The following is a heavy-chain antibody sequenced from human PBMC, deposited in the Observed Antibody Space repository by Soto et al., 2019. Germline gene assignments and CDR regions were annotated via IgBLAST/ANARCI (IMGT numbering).Heavy chain of an antibody. CDR3: VSASKLEVIDY. D-gene: IGHD1-1*01. V-gene: IGHV3-73*01. CDR1: GFTSSGSA. Sequence: GGSLRLSCAASGFTSSGSAMHWVRQASGKGLEWVGRVRNKANSYATGYSASVKGRFTISRDESRNTAYLQMSSLKTEDTAVYFCVSASKLEVIDYWGLGILVTVSS. CDR2: VRNKANSYAT. J-gene: IGHJ4*02.